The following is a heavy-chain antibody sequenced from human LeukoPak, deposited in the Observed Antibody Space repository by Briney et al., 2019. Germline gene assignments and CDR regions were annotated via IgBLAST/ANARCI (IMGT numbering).Heavy chain of an antibody. Sequence: PSQTLSLICAISGDSVSSNSAAWTWIRQSPSRGLEWLGKTYYRSKWYNDYAESVKSRITINPDTSKNQFSLHLNSVTPEDTAVYYCVREGYFFDYWGQGTLVTVSS. CDR1: GDSVSSNSAA. J-gene: IGHJ4*02. CDR2: TYYRSKWYN. CDR3: VREGYFFDY. V-gene: IGHV6-1*01.